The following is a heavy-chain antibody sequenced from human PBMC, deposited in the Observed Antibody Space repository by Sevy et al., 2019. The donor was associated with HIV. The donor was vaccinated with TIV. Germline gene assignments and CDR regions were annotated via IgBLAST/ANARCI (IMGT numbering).Heavy chain of an antibody. J-gene: IGHJ6*02. CDR2: ISWDGGST. Sequence: GGSLRLSCAVSGFTFDDYAMHWVRQAPGKGLEWVSLISWDGGSTYYADSVKGRFNISRDNSKNSLYLQMNSLIAEDTALYYCAKPYRIAVAGDYYYSGMDVWGQGTTVTVSS. V-gene: IGHV3-43D*03. CDR1: GFTFDDYA. D-gene: IGHD6-13*01. CDR3: AKPYRIAVAGDYYYSGMDV.